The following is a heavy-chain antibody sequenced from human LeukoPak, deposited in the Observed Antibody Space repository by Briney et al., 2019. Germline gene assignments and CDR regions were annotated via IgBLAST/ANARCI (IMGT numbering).Heavy chain of an antibody. D-gene: IGHD1/OR15-1a*01. V-gene: IGHV3-21*04. CDR1: GFTFSSYT. CDR3: AKDRWNNYGPGHY. J-gene: IGHJ4*02. Sequence: PGGSLRLSCAASGFTFSSYTMNWVRQAPGKGLEWVSSISSTSGYIYYADSVKGRFTISRDNAKNSLYLQMNSLRAEDTAVYFCAKDRWNNYGPGHYWGQGTLVSVSS. CDR2: ISSTSGYI.